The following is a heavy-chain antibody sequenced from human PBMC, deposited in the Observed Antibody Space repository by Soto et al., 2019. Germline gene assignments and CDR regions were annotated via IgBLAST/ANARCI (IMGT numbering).Heavy chain of an antibody. CDR2: INQSGSA. CDR3: ARGSRDHTSDYYDSSGYLTSYFDY. D-gene: IGHD3-22*01. CDR1: GGSFRGYY. Sequence: TLSLTCTVFGGSFRGYYWSWIRQPPGKGLEWIGEINQSGSANYHPSLKSRVTISLDTSKNQFSLKLSSVTAADTAVYYCARGSRDHTSDYYDSSGYLTSYFDYWGQGTQVTVSS. V-gene: IGHV4-34*01. J-gene: IGHJ4*02.